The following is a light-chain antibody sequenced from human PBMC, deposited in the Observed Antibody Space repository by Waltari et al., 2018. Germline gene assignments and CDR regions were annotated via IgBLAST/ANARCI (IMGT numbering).Light chain of an antibody. CDR1: QSISNW. V-gene: IGKV1-5*03. Sequence: DIQMTQSPSTLSASVGDRVTITCRASQSISNWLVWYQQKPGKAPKLLIYKASTLETGVQSRFSGSGSGTEFTLTISNLQPDDFATYYCQQYNDYWTFGQGTKVEI. CDR3: QQYNDYWT. CDR2: KAS. J-gene: IGKJ1*01.